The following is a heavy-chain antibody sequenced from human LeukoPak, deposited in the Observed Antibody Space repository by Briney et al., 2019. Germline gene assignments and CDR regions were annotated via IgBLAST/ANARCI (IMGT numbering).Heavy chain of an antibody. CDR1: GGSIISYY. CDR2: IYYSGST. CDR3: AAWGVNYDAFDI. Sequence: PSETLSLTCTVSGGSIISYYWSWIRQPPGKGLEWIGYIYYSGSTNYNPSLKSRVTISVDTSKNQFSLKLSSVTAADTAVYYCAAWGVNYDAFDIWGQGTMVTVSS. V-gene: IGHV4-59*08. D-gene: IGHD3-10*01. J-gene: IGHJ3*02.